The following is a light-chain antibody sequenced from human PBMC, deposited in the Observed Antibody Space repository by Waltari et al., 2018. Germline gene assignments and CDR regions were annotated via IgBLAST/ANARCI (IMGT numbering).Light chain of an antibody. CDR2: WAS. Sequence: DIVMTPSPASLAVYLGERATINCKSSRSILYGSNSKNYLSWYQQQPGQPPKLLIYWASTRGSGVPDRFSGSGSVTDFTLTISSLQAEDVAIYYCHQYYSTPWTFGQGTKVEIK. V-gene: IGKV4-1*01. J-gene: IGKJ1*01. CDR1: RSILYGSNSKNY. CDR3: HQYYSTPWT.